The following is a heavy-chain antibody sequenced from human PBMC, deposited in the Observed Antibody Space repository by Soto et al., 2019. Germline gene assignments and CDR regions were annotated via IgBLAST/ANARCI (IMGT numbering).Heavy chain of an antibody. CDR2: INAGNGNT. J-gene: IGHJ5*02. D-gene: IGHD2-15*01. V-gene: IGHV1-3*01. CDR3: ARGEIRYCSGGSCFPTQRFDP. Sequence: ASVKVSCKASGYTFTSYGISWVRQAPGQRLEWMGWINAGNGNTKYSQKFQGRVTITRDTSASTAYMELSSLRSEDTAVYYCARGEIRYCSGGSCFPTQRFDPWGQGTLVTVSS. CDR1: GYTFTSYG.